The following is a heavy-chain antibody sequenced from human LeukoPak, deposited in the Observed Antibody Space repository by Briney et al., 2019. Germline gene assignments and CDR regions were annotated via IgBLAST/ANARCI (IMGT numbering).Heavy chain of an antibody. Sequence: ASVKVSCKASGYTFTGYNIHWVRQAPGQGLEWMGWMNPNSGGANYAQKFQGRVTMTRDTSISTAYMELSGVRSDDSAVYYCARDRMDTGTYFDYWGQGTLVTVSS. D-gene: IGHD5-18*01. CDR3: ARDRMDTGTYFDY. CDR2: MNPNSGGA. V-gene: IGHV1-2*02. J-gene: IGHJ4*02. CDR1: GYTFTGYN.